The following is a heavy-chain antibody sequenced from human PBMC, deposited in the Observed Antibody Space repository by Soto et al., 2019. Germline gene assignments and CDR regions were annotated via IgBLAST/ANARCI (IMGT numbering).Heavy chain of an antibody. V-gene: IGHV3-72*01. CDR3: ATWYSGSPRY. CDR2: TKNKANNYII. Sequence: EVQLVESGGGLVQPGGSLRLSCAASGFTLSDHYMDWVRQAPGKGLEWVGRTKNKANNYIIEYAASVKGRFTISRDDSKNSLYLQMNNLRTEDTAVYYCATWYSGSPRYWGQGTMVNVSS. J-gene: IGHJ4*02. CDR1: GFTLSDHY. D-gene: IGHD1-26*01.